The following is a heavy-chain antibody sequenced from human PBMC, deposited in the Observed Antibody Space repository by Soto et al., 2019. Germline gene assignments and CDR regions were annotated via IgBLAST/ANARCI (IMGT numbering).Heavy chain of an antibody. CDR3: ATSEGDCGGRSLYTYFCYYGMDL. Sequence: ASVKVSCKASGDTRTDFSMHWVRQAPGQRPEWMGWLSVGNGDTKYSQKFQGRVTITRDTSARTAYMELSNLRSEDTAVYYCATSEGDCGGRSLYTYFCYYGMDLWGPGTTVTVSS. D-gene: IGHD2-21*01. V-gene: IGHV1-3*01. CDR1: GDTRTDFS. CDR2: LSVGNGDT. J-gene: IGHJ6*02.